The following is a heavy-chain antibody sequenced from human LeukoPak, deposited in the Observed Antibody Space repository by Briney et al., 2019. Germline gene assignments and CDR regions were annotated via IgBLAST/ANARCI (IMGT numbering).Heavy chain of an antibody. CDR1: GGSISSSSYY. CDR2: IYYSGST. J-gene: IGHJ4*02. CDR3: ASPFEGGY. D-gene: IGHD3-10*01. Sequence: SETLSLTCTVSGGSISSSSYYWGWIRQPPGKGLEWIGSIYYSGSTYYNPSLKSRVTISVDTSKNQFSLKLSSVTAADTAVYYCASPFEGGYWGQGTLVTVSS. V-gene: IGHV4-39*07.